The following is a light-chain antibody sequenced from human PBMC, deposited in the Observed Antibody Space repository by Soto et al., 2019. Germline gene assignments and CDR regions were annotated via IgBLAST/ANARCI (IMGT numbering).Light chain of an antibody. CDR3: AAWDDSLHDYV. Sequence: QSVLPQPPSASGTPGQRVTISCSGSNSNIGSNTVNWYQQLPGTAPRLVIYSNNQWPSGVPDRFSGSKSGTSASLAISGLQSEDEADYYCAAWDDSLHDYVFGTGTKVTV. V-gene: IGLV1-44*01. CDR1: NSNIGSNT. J-gene: IGLJ1*01. CDR2: SNN.